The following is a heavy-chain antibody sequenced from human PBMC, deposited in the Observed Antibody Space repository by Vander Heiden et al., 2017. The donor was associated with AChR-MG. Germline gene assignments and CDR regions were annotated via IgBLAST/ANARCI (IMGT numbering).Heavy chain of an antibody. CDR3: AKAHCSGGSCSRGSAFDI. CDR2: ISGSGGST. D-gene: IGHD2-15*01. J-gene: IGHJ3*02. CDR1: GFTFSSYA. Sequence: EVQLLESGGGLVQPGGSLRLSCAASGFTFSSYAMSWVRQAPGKGLEWVSAISGSGGSTYYADSVKGRFTISRDNSKNTLYLQMNSLRAEDTAVYYCAKAHCSGGSCSRGSAFDIWGQGTMVTVSS. V-gene: IGHV3-23*01.